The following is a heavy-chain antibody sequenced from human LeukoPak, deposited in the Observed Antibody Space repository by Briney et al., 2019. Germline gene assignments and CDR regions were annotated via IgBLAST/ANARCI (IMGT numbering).Heavy chain of an antibody. J-gene: IGHJ4*02. CDR1: GYTFTGYY. CDR3: ARDGLYSTSSGSIGC. V-gene: IGHV1-2*02. CDR2: INPNSGGT. Sequence: ASVKVSCKASGYTFTGYYMHWVRQAPGQGLEWMGWINPNSGGTNYAQKFQGRVTMTGDTSISTAYMELSRLRSDDTAVYYCARDGLYSTSSGSIGCWGQGTLDTVSS. D-gene: IGHD6-6*01.